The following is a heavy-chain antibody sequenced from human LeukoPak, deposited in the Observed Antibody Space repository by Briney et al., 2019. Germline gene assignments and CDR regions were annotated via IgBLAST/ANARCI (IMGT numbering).Heavy chain of an antibody. CDR3: ARVRGVLWFGEFPLDY. J-gene: IGHJ4*02. CDR2: ISAYNGNT. D-gene: IGHD3-10*01. CDR1: GYTFTSYG. V-gene: IGHV1-18*01. Sequence: ASVKVSCKASGYTFTSYGISWVRQAPGQGLEWMGWISAYNGNTNYAQKLQGRVTMTTDTSTSTAYMELSSLRSEDTAVYYCARVRGVLWFGEFPLDYWGQGTLVTVSS.